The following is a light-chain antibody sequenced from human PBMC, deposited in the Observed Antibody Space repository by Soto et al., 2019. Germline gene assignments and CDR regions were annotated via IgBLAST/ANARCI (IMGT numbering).Light chain of an antibody. J-gene: IGKJ1*01. CDR1: QSVSSSY. CDR2: GAS. CDR3: QHYGSSLWT. Sequence: EIVLTQSPGTLSLSPGERATLSCRASQSVSSSYLAWYQQKPGQAPRLLIYGASSRATGIPDRFSGSGSGTDFTLTISRLEPEDFEVYYCQHYGSSLWTFGQGTKVEIK. V-gene: IGKV3-20*01.